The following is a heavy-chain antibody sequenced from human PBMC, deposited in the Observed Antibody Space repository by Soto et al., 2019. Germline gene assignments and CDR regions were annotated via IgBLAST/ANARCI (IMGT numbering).Heavy chain of an antibody. CDR2: MNPHTGET. V-gene: IGHV1-8*02. J-gene: IGHJ4*02. CDR3: AREYSSGWHPNYFDY. Sequence: ASVKVSCKTSGYNFISSEISWVRQAPGQGLELMGWMNPHTGETDATRKFQGRLTMTRNTSINTAYLELSSLTSEDTAVYYCAREYSSGWHPNYFDYWGQGTLVTVSS. D-gene: IGHD6-19*01. CDR1: GYNFISSE.